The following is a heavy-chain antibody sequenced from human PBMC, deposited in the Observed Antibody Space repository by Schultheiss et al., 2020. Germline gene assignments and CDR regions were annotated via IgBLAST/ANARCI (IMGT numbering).Heavy chain of an antibody. Sequence: GGSLRLSCAASGFTFSSYGMHWVRQAPGKGLEWVAVIWYDGSNKYYADSVKGRFTISRDNSKNTLYLQMNSLRAEDTAVYYCARSQLGAEVNWFDPWGQGTLVTVSS. CDR1: GFTFSSYG. CDR3: ARSQLGAEVNWFDP. CDR2: IWYDGSNK. V-gene: IGHV3-33*01. J-gene: IGHJ5*02. D-gene: IGHD3-10*01.